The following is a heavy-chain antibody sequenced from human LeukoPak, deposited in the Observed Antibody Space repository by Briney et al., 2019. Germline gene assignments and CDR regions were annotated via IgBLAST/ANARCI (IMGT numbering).Heavy chain of an antibody. V-gene: IGHV4-39*01. D-gene: IGHD1-26*01. CDR1: GGSISSSSYY. CDR3: ARRGEPRRSYYFDY. J-gene: IGHJ4*02. CDR2: IYYSGST. Sequence: SETLSLTCTVSGGSISSSSYYWGWIRQPPGKGLEWIGSIYYSGSTYYNPSLKSRVTISVDTSKNQFSLKLSSVTAADTAVYYCARRGEPRRSYYFDYWGQGTLVTVSS.